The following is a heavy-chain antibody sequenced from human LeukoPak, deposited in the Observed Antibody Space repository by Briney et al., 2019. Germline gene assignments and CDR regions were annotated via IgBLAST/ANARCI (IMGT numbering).Heavy chain of an antibody. V-gene: IGHV4-59*01. CDR1: RGSISSYY. D-gene: IGHD3-22*01. J-gene: IGHJ4*02. Sequence: SETLSLTCTVSRGSISSYYWSWVRQPPGKGLEWIGYIYYSGSTNYNPSLKSRVTISVDTSKNQFSLKLSSVTAADTAVYYCARGVVANYFDYWGQGTLVTVSS. CDR2: IYYSGST. CDR3: ARGVVANYFDY.